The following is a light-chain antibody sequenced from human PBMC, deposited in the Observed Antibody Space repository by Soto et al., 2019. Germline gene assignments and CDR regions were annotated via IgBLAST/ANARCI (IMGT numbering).Light chain of an antibody. Sequence: ERVMTQSPATLSVSPGYRSTLSCRASQSVGSNLAWYQQKPGQAPRLLIYDTSTRATGIPARFSGSGSGTEFTLTIRSLQSEDFAVYYCQQYNNWPPITFGQGTRREIK. J-gene: IGKJ5*01. CDR1: QSVGSN. CDR3: QQYNNWPPIT. V-gene: IGKV3-15*01. CDR2: DTS.